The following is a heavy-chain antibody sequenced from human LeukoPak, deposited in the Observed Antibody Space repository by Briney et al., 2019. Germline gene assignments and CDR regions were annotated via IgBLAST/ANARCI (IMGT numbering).Heavy chain of an antibody. CDR3: ASFIVVVTATHDAFDI. V-gene: IGHV4-39*01. CDR1: GGSISSSSYY. CDR2: IYYSGST. D-gene: IGHD2-21*02. J-gene: IGHJ3*02. Sequence: PSETLSLTCPVSGGSISSSSYYWGWIRQPPGKGLEWIGSIYYSGSTYYNPSLKSRVTISVDTSKNQFSLKLSSVTAADTAVYYCASFIVVVTATHDAFDIWGQGTMVTVSS.